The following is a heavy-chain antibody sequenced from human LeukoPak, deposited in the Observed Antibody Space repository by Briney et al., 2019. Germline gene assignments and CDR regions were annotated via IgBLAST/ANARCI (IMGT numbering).Heavy chain of an antibody. V-gene: IGHV3-72*01. CDR1: EITVSSNY. J-gene: IGHJ4*02. CDR3: AKSYDSGGYYYIDS. CDR2: TRNKARSYSP. Sequence: PGGSLRPPCSASEITVSSNYMTWGRPAPGTGLEWVGRTRNKARSYSPEYAASVKGRFTISRDHSKNSLYLQMNSLKTEDTAVYYCAKSYDSGGYYYIDSWGQGTLVTVSP. D-gene: IGHD3-22*01.